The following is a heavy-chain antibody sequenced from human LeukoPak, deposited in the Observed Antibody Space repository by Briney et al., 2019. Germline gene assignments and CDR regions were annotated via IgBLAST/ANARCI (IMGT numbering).Heavy chain of an antibody. CDR1: GFTVSSDY. CDR3: TRDYRGTFDY. J-gene: IGHJ4*02. Sequence: GGSLRLSCAASGFTVSSDYMSWVRRAPGKGLEWVANIKQDGSEKNYVDSVKGRFTISRDNAKNSLYLQMNSLRAEDMAVYYCTRDYRGTFDYWGQGTLVTVSS. CDR2: IKQDGSEK. D-gene: IGHD1-26*01. V-gene: IGHV3-7*03.